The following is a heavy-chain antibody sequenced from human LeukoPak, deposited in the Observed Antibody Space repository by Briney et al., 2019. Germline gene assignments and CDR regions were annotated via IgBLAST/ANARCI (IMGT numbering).Heavy chain of an antibody. CDR2: ISSSGSTI. D-gene: IGHD1-26*01. V-gene: IGHV3-11*04. J-gene: IGHJ4*02. CDR1: GCTFSDYY. Sequence: KAGGPLRLSCAASGCTFSDYYMSWIRQAPGKGLKWVSYISSSGSTIYYADSVKGRFTISRDNAKNSLYLQMNSLRAADTAVYYCARSASWELLGAFDYWGQGTLVTVSS. CDR3: ARSASWELLGAFDY.